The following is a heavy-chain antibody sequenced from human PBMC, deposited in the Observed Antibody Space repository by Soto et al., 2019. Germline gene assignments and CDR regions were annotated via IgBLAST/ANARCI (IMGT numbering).Heavy chain of an antibody. CDR3: ARGRYCLTGRFFPNWFDS. V-gene: IGHV4-30-4*01. CDR1: GDSISTVDYF. D-gene: IGHD2-15*01. Sequence: PSETLSLTSSVSGDSISTVDYFWAWIRQPPGQALEYIGYIYKSTNPYYNPSFESRVAIYLDTSKSQFSLHVTSVTAAGTAVYFCARGRYCLTGRFFPNWFDSWGRGTLVAVSS. J-gene: IGHJ5*01. CDR2: IYKSTNP.